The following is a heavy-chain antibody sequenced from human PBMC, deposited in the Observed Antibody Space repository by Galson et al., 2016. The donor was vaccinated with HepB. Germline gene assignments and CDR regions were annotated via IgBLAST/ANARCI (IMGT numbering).Heavy chain of an antibody. CDR1: GYTFTSHW. Sequence: SVKVSCKASGYTFTSHWIHWVRQAPGQGLEWMGIINPSGGGTVYAQKFQGRVTVTRDTSTSTVYMALSSLRSEDTAVYYCARDVSGKLGRLTYWWFDPWGQGTLVTVSS. V-gene: IGHV1-46*01. J-gene: IGHJ5*02. D-gene: IGHD1-1*01. CDR3: ARDVSGKLGRLTYWWFDP. CDR2: INPSGGGT.